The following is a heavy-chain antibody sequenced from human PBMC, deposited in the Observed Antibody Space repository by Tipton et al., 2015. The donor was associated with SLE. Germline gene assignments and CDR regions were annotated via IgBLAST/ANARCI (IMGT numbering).Heavy chain of an antibody. J-gene: IGHJ3*02. CDR1: GFTFSSYS. D-gene: IGHD2-2*01. V-gene: IGHV3-21*01. CDR2: ISSSSSYI. Sequence: SLRLSCAASGFTFSSYSMNWVRQAPGKGLEWVSSISSSSSYIYYADSVKGRFTISRDNAKNSLYLQMNSLRAEDTAVYYCARGLGYCSSTSCYTDAFDIWGQGTMVTVSS. CDR3: ARGLGYCSSTSCYTDAFDI.